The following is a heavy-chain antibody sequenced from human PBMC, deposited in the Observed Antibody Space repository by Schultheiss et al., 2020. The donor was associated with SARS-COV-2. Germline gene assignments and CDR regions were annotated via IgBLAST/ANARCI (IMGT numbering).Heavy chain of an antibody. CDR1: GFTFSSYG. Sequence: GGSLRLSCAASGFTFSSYGMHWVRQAPGKGLEWVAVISYDGSNKYYADSVKGRFTISRDNSKNTLYLQMNSLKTEDTAVYYCTTDVILRFGENPFDYWGQGTLVTVSS. CDR2: ISYDGSNK. D-gene: IGHD3-10*01. V-gene: IGHV3-30*03. CDR3: TTDVILRFGENPFDY. J-gene: IGHJ4*02.